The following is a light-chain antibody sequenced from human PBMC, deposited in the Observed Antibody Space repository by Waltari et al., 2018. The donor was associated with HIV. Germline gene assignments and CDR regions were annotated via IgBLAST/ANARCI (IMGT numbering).Light chain of an antibody. Sequence: DIHLTQFPSSLSASVGDRVNITCRASENIYTYLHWYQEKPGKAPKILIHGASKLQNGVQPRFSGGGYGTEFTLTIDNLRPEDFATYFCQQSYNTVVFTFGQGT. J-gene: IGKJ2*01. CDR2: GAS. V-gene: IGKV1-39*01. CDR1: ENIYTY. CDR3: QQSYNTVVFT.